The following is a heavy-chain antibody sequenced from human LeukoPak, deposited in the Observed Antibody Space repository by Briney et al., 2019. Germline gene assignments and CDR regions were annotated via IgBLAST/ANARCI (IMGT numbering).Heavy chain of an antibody. CDR1: GVSIRSGESY. V-gene: IGHV4-30-4*01. CDR2: VSSSGTT. CDR3: SRSTGGLDS. Sequence: SQTLSLTCTVSGVSIRSGESYWGWIRQPPGKGLEWIACVSSSGTTYYNPSLKSRVSISLDTSGNQLSLKLSSVTAADTAVYYCSRSTGGLDSWGQGTLVSASS. D-gene: IGHD2-8*02. J-gene: IGHJ4*02.